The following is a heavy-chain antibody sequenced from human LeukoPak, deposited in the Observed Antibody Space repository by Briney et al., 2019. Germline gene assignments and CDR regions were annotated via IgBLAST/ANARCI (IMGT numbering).Heavy chain of an antibody. V-gene: IGHV4-31*03. D-gene: IGHD3-10*01. CDR2: IYYSGST. CDR1: GGPISSGGYY. J-gene: IGHJ5*02. Sequence: SQTLSLTCTVSGGPISSGGYYWSWIRQHPGKGLEWIGYIYYSGSTYYNPSLKSRVTISVDTSKNQFSLKLSSVTAADTAVYYCARDRREGSGSYYPPRRGFDPWGQGTLVTVSS. CDR3: ARDRREGSGSYYPPRRGFDP.